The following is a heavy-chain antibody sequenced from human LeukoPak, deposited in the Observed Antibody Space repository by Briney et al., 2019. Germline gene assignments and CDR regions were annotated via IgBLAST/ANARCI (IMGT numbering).Heavy chain of an antibody. J-gene: IGHJ4*02. CDR1: VFIFSSYD. D-gene: IGHD5-12*01. CDR3: AGAVGSGCYDNYEY. Sequence: GGSLSLSCAASVFIFSSYDVNWVRQAPGKGLEWVSYISSSGSTIYYADSVKGRFTISRDKAKNSLYLQMNALKSWDTAVYSSAGAVGSGCYDNYEYWGQGTLVTVSS. CDR2: ISSSGSTI. V-gene: IGHV3-48*03.